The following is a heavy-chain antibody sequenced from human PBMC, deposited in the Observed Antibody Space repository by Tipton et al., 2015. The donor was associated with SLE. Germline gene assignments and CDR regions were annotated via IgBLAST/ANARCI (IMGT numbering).Heavy chain of an antibody. CDR3: ARVAPTEVFDY. D-gene: IGHD1-1*01. Sequence: TLSLTCAVYGESFNGYFWTWIRQPPGKGLGWIAEIIHSGVTNYNPSLRSRVTISVDMSKNQVSLKLSSVTAADTAVYYCARVAPTEVFDYWGQGTLVTVSS. V-gene: IGHV4-34*12. CDR1: GESFNGYF. CDR2: IIHSGVT. J-gene: IGHJ4*02.